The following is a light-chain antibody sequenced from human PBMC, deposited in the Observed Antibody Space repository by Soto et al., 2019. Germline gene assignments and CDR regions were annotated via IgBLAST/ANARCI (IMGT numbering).Light chain of an antibody. Sequence: QSALTQPRSVSGSPGQSVTISCTGTSSDVGAYNYVSWYQQHPDKAPTVIIYDVNKRPSGVPDRFSGSKSGNMASLTISGLQAEDEADYYCCSYAGYCAFVFGGGTKLTVL. J-gene: IGLJ2*01. CDR3: CSYAGYCAFV. CDR1: SSDVGAYNY. CDR2: DVN. V-gene: IGLV2-11*01.